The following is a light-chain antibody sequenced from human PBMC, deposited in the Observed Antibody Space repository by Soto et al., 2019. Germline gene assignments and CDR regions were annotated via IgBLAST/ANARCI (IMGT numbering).Light chain of an antibody. CDR2: GNS. Sequence: QSVLTQPPSVSGAPGQRVTISCTGSSSNIGAGYDVHWYQQLPGTAPKLLIYGNSNRPSGVPDRFSGSKSGTSASLAITGLQAEGESDYYSQSYDSSLSVVFGGSTKLTVL. J-gene: IGLJ2*01. CDR3: QSYDSSLSVV. CDR1: SSNIGAGYD. V-gene: IGLV1-40*01.